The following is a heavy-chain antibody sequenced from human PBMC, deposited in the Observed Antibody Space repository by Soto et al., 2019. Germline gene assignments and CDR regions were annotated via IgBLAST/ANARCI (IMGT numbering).Heavy chain of an antibody. CDR1: GFTFSNAW. Sequence: PGGSLRLSCAASGFTFSNAWMSWVRQAPGKGLEWVGRIKSKTDGGTTDYAAPVKGRFTISRDDSKNTLYLQMNSLKTEDTAVYYCTTDFTVTTCRGISCYYMDVWGKGTTVTVSS. CDR2: IKSKTDGGTT. D-gene: IGHD4-17*01. V-gene: IGHV3-15*01. CDR3: TTDFTVTTCRGISCYYMDV. J-gene: IGHJ6*03.